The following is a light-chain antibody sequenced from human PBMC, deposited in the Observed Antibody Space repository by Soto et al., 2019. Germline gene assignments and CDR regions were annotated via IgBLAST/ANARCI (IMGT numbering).Light chain of an antibody. V-gene: IGKV2-24*01. Sequence: DIVLTQSPLSLPVTLGQPASLSCRSSESLLHSGGNTYLSWLHQRPGQPPRLLIYQISERLSGVPDRFSGSGAGTNFTLTISRVKAEDVGIFFCMQSSQLRTFGQGTKVEIK. CDR1: ESLLHSGGNTY. J-gene: IGKJ1*01. CDR2: QIS. CDR3: MQSSQLRT.